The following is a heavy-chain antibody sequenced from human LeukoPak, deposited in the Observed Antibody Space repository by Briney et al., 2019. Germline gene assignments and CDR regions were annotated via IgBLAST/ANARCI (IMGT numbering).Heavy chain of an antibody. V-gene: IGHV3-30*14. CDR3: AREYSGSYGPAFDI. D-gene: IGHD1-26*01. Sequence: GRSLRLSCAASGFTFSSYAMYWIRQAPGKGLEWGSVISYDGSSKYYADSVKGRFTISRDNSKNTLYLQMNSLRAEDTAVYYCAREYSGSYGPAFDIWGQGTMVTVSS. CDR1: GFTFSSYA. CDR2: ISYDGSSK. J-gene: IGHJ3*02.